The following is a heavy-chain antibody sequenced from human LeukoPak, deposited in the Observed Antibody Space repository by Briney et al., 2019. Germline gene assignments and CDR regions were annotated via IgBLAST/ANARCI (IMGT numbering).Heavy chain of an antibody. V-gene: IGHV4-34*01. Sequence: GSLRLSCAASGFTFSSYAMSWVRQAPGKGLEWIGEINHSGSTNYNPSLKSRVTISVDTSKNQFSLKLSSVTAADTAVYYCARGGRARYGHFDYWGQGTLVTVSS. CDR2: INHSGST. D-gene: IGHD2-15*01. CDR1: GFTFSSYA. J-gene: IGHJ4*02. CDR3: ARGGRARYGHFDY.